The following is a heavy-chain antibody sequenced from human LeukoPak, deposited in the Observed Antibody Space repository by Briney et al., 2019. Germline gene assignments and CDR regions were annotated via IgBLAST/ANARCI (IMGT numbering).Heavy chain of an antibody. CDR2: INSDGSST. CDR3: ARDKEGIAAAGPFDY. D-gene: IGHD6-13*01. J-gene: IGHJ4*02. CDR1: GFTFSSHW. V-gene: IGHV3-74*03. Sequence: PGGSLRLSCAASGFTFSSHWMHWVRQAPGKGLVWVSHINSDGSSTTYADSVKGRFTISRDNAKNTLYLQMNSLRAEDTAVYYCARDKEGIAAAGPFDYWGQGTLVTVSS.